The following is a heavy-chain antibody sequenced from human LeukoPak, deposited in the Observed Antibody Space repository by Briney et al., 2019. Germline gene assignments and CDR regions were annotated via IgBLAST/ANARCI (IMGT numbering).Heavy chain of an antibody. Sequence: ASETLSLTCTVSGGSVSSGSYYWSWIRQPPGKGLEWIGYIYYSGSTNYNPSLKSRVTISVDTSKDQFSLKLSYVTAADTAVYFCARSAYGPETVDYWGQGTLVTVSS. CDR3: ARSAYGPETVDY. J-gene: IGHJ4*02. V-gene: IGHV4-61*01. D-gene: IGHD3-10*01. CDR1: GGSVSSGSYY. CDR2: IYYSGST.